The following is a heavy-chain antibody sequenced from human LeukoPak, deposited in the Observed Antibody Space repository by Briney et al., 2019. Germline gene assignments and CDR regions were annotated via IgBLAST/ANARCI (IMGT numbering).Heavy chain of an antibody. J-gene: IGHJ5*02. CDR3: ARVIFDYYDSSGYFGFDP. V-gene: IGHV4-59*01. CDR1: GGSISSYY. Sequence: SETLSLTCTVSGGSISSYYWSWIRQPPGKGLEWIGYIYYSGSTNYNPSLKSRVTISVDTSKNQFSLKLSSVTAADTAVYYCARVIFDYYDSSGYFGFDPWGQGTLVTVSS. D-gene: IGHD3-22*01. CDR2: IYYSGST.